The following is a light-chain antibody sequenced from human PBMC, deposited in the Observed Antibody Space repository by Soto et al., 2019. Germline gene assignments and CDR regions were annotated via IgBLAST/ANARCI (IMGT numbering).Light chain of an antibody. CDR3: MQALQTPYT. CDR2: LGS. J-gene: IGKJ2*01. V-gene: IGKV2-28*01. Sequence: DIVMTQSPLSLPVTPGEPASISCRSSQSLLQSNGYNYLDWYLQKPGQSPQLLIYLGSNRASGVPDRFSGSGSGTDFTLKISRVEAADVGVYYCMQALQTPYTFGQGTKLEIK. CDR1: QSLLQSNGYNY.